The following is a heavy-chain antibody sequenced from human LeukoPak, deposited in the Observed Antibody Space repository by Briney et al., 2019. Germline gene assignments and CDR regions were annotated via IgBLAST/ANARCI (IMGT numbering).Heavy chain of an antibody. CDR1: GGSFSGYY. CDR2: INHSGST. Sequence: SETLSLTCAVYGGSFSGYYWSWIRQPPGKGLEWIGEINHSGSTNYNPSLKSRVTISVDTSKNQFSLKLSSVTAADTAVYYCAREVPYLLWLGESAPRWFDPWGQGTLVTVSS. CDR3: AREVPYLLWLGESAPRWFDP. V-gene: IGHV4-34*01. J-gene: IGHJ5*02. D-gene: IGHD3-10*01.